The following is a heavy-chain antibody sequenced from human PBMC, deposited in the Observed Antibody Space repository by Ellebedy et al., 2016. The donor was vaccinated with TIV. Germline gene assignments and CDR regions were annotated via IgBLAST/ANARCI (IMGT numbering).Heavy chain of an antibody. CDR2: ISYDGSNK. V-gene: IGHV3-30*19. CDR3: AKDGGYSYGYRYY. D-gene: IGHD5-18*01. Sequence: GGSLRLSCVASGFSISNFGMQRVRQAPGKGLEWVVVISYDGSNKYSADSVKGRFTISRDNSKNTLYLQMNSLRAEDTAVYYCAKDGGYSYGYRYYWGQGTLVTVSS. J-gene: IGHJ4*02. CDR1: GFSISNFG.